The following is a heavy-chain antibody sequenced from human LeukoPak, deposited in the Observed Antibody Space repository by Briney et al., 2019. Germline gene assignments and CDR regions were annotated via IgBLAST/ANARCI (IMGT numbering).Heavy chain of an antibody. D-gene: IGHD3-16*02. Sequence: GGSLRLSRAASGFTFNDYYMSWIRQAPGEGLEWISYISGSGDRIYYADSVKGRFTISRDNAKNSLYLQLNSLRAEDTAVYYCARDYAWDSYGLVLDSWGQGALVTVSS. J-gene: IGHJ4*02. V-gene: IGHV3-11*01. CDR1: GFTFNDYY. CDR2: ISGSGDRI. CDR3: ARDYAWDSYGLVLDS.